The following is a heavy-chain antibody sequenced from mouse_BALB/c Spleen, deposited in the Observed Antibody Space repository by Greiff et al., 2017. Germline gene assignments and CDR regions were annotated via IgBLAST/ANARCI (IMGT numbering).Heavy chain of an antibody. Sequence: QVHVKQSGPGLVAPSQSLSITCTVSGFSLTSYGVHWVRQPPGKGLEWLGVIWAGGSTNYNSALMSRLSISKDNSKSQVFLKMNSLQTDDTAMYYCARDRYYGSNYFDVWGAGTTVTVSS. J-gene: IGHJ1*01. V-gene: IGHV2-9*02. CDR3: ARDRYYGSNYFDV. CDR1: GFSLTSYG. D-gene: IGHD1-1*01. CDR2: IWAGGST.